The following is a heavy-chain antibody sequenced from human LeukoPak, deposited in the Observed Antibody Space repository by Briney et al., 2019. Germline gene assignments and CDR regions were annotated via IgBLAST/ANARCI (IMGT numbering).Heavy chain of an antibody. CDR3: ARMSTFTTYFDN. Sequence: TSETLSLTCTVSGGSISSYYWSWIRQPPGKGLEWIGEINHSGSTNYNPSLKSRVTISLDTSKNQFSLRLTSVTAADTALYYCARMSTFTTYFDNWGQGALVTVSS. CDR1: GGSISSYY. CDR2: INHSGST. J-gene: IGHJ4*02. D-gene: IGHD3-22*01. V-gene: IGHV4-34*01.